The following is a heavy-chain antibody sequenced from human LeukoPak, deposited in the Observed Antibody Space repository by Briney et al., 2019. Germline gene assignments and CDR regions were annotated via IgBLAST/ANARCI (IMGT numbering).Heavy chain of an antibody. J-gene: IGHJ5*02. V-gene: IGHV4-34*01. D-gene: IGHD6-13*01. CDR1: GGSFSGYY. CDR3: ARGISSSWPRAGYWFDP. Sequence: SETLSLTCAVYGGSFSGYYWSWIRQPPGKGLEWIGEINHSGSTNYNPSLKSRVTISVDTSKNQFSLKLSSVTAADTAVYYCARGISSSWPRAGYWFDPWGQGTLVTVSS. CDR2: INHSGST.